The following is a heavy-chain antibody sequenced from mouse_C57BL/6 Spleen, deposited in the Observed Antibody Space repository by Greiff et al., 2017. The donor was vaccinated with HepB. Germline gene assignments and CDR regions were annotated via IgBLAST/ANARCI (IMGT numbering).Heavy chain of an antibody. CDR1: GFTFSSYA. V-gene: IGHV5-4*01. J-gene: IGHJ2*01. D-gene: IGHD2-1*01. Sequence: EVMLVESGGGLVKPGGSLKLSCAASGFTFSSYAMSWVRQTPEKRLEWVATISDGGSYTYYPDNVKGRFTISRDNSKNNLYLQMSHLKSEDTAMYYGARDYGNYDFDYWGQGTTLTVSS. CDR2: ISDGGSYT. CDR3: ARDYGNYDFDY.